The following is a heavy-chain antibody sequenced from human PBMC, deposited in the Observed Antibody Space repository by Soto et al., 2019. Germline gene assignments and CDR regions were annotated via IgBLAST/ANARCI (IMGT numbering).Heavy chain of an antibody. V-gene: IGHV3-48*03. CDR3: ARESPARSGCFDF. CDR1: GFTFSYYQ. CDR2: ISDSGGNI. D-gene: IGHD6-19*01. Sequence: PGGSLRLSCAAFGFTFSYYQMNWVRQAPGKGLEWISYISDSGGNIHYADSVKGRFTISRDNAKNSLYLQMNSLRAEDAAVYYCARESPARSGCFDFRGQGTLVTVSS. J-gene: IGHJ4*02.